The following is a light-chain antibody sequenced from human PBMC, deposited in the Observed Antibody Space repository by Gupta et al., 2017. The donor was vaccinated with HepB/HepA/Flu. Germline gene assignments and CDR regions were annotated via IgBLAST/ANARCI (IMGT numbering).Light chain of an antibody. J-gene: IGLJ3*02. V-gene: IGLV2-11*01. Sequence: QSALTQPRSVSGSPGQSVTISCTGTSSDVGGYNYVSWYQQHPGKDPKLMIYYVMKRPSGVHARGLSYSAANNASPLSIAVQAEEEADDYCCCSEADNDYWVFGGGTKVTVL. CDR2: YVM. CDR3: CSEADNDYWV. CDR1: SSDVGGYNY.